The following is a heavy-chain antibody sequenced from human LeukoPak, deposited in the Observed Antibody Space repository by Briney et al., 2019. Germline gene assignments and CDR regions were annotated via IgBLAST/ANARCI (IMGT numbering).Heavy chain of an antibody. CDR3: AKDQRSSSWYYFDY. CDR2: ISGNGGST. CDR1: GFIFSNYA. J-gene: IGHJ4*02. D-gene: IGHD6-13*01. V-gene: IGHV3-23*01. Sequence: GSLRLSCVASGFIFSNYAMSWVRQAPGKGLEWVSGISGNGGSTSYADSVKGRFTISRDNSKNTLYVQMNSLRAGDTAVYYCAKDQRSSSWYYFDYWGQGTLVTVSS.